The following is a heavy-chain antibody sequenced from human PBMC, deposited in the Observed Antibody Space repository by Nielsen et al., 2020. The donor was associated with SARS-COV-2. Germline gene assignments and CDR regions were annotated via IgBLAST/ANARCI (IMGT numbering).Heavy chain of an antibody. CDR3: ATSVVVTAHDAFDI. CDR2: IIPILGLA. V-gene: IGHV1-69*02. D-gene: IGHD2-21*02. Sequence: SVKVSCKASGGTFSSYTIKWVRQAPGQGLEWMGRIIPILGLANYAHKFQGSVTITADKSTTTAYMELSSLRSEDTALYYCATSVVVTAHDAFDIWGQGTMVTVSS. J-gene: IGHJ3*02. CDR1: GGTFSSYT.